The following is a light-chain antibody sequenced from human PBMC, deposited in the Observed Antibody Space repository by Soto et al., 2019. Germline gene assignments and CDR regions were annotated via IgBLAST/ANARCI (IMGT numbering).Light chain of an antibody. CDR3: AAWDDSLSGGV. V-gene: IGLV1-47*01. J-gene: IGLJ2*01. CDR2: RNN. CDR1: SSNIGSNY. Sequence: QSVLTQPPSASGTPGQRVTISCSGSSSNIGSNYVFWYQHLPGTAPKLLIYRNNQRPSGVPDRFSGSKSGTSASLAISGLRSEDETYYYCAAWDDSLSGGVFGGGTKLTVL.